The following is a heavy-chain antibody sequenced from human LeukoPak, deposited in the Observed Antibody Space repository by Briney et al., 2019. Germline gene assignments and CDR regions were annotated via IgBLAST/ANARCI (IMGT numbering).Heavy chain of an antibody. D-gene: IGHD6-13*01. Sequence: GGSLRLSCSASGFAVSDNYMSWVRRAPGKGLEWVSITYSNGNTYYADSVKGRFTISRDNSKNTLYLQMNSLRAEDTAVYYCARAFLGAAGFWDCWGQGTLVTVSS. V-gene: IGHV3-53*01. CDR1: GFAVSDNY. CDR3: ARAFLGAAGFWDC. CDR2: TYSNGNT. J-gene: IGHJ4*02.